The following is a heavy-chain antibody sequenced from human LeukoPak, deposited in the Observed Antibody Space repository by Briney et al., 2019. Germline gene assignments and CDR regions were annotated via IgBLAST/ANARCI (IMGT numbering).Heavy chain of an antibody. CDR3: TRLVKQQPDDEGYAFDI. D-gene: IGHD6-13*01. Sequence: TGGSLRLSCAASGFTFSGSAMHWVRQASGKGLEWVGRIRSKANSYATAYAASVKGRFTISRDDSKNTAYLQMNSLKTEDTAVYYCTRLVKQQPDDEGYAFDIWGQGTMVTVSS. CDR1: GFTFSGSA. CDR2: IRSKANSYAT. J-gene: IGHJ3*02. V-gene: IGHV3-73*01.